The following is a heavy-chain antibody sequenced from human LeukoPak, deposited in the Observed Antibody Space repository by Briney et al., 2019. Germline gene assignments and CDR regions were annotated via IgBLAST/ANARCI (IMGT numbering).Heavy chain of an antibody. CDR3: AKGLWVVRGVIGDAFDI. D-gene: IGHD3-10*01. CDR2: ILYDGSNK. Sequence: PGRSLRLFCAASGFTLNNYGMHRVRQAPGKGLELGAVILYDGSNKYYADSVQGRFTISRDNSKNTLYLQMNSLRAEDTAVYYCAKGLWVVRGVIGDAFDIWGQGTMVTVSS. V-gene: IGHV3-30*18. CDR1: GFTLNNYG. J-gene: IGHJ3*02.